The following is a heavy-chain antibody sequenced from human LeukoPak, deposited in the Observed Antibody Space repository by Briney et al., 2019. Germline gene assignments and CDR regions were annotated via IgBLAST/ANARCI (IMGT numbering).Heavy chain of an antibody. D-gene: IGHD4-17*01. Sequence: PGRSLRLSCAASGFTFSSYAMHWVRQAPGKGLEWVAVISYDGSNKYYADSVKGRFTISRDNSKNTLYLQMNSLRAEDTAVYYCAREIPDDYGDYLDYWGQGTLVTVSS. CDR1: GFTFSSYA. V-gene: IGHV3-30-3*01. CDR2: ISYDGSNK. CDR3: AREIPDDYGDYLDY. J-gene: IGHJ4*02.